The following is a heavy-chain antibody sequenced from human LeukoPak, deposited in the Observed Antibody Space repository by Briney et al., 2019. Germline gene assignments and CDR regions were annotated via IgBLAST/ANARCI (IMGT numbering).Heavy chain of an antibody. Sequence: PSETLSLTCIVSGGSISNHYWSWIRQPLGKGLEWIGYIYYSGKTDYNPSLRSRVTISVDTSRNQFSLKLTSVTAADTAVYYCARGRPITEEGSWLDPWGLGTLVTVSS. D-gene: IGHD1-14*01. CDR2: IYYSGKT. CDR3: ARGRPITEEGSWLDP. CDR1: GGSISNHY. V-gene: IGHV4-59*11. J-gene: IGHJ5*02.